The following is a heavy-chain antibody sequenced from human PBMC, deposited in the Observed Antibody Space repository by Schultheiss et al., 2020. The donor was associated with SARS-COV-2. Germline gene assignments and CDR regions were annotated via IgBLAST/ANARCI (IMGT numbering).Heavy chain of an antibody. Sequence: GGSLRLSCAASGFTVSSNYMSWVRQAPGKGLEWVSVIYSGGSTYYADSVKGRFTISRHNSKNTLYLQMNSLRAEDTAVYYCARDHRRYYDSSGWSWFDPWGQGTLVTVSS. J-gene: IGHJ5*02. CDR1: GFTVSSNY. CDR2: IYSGGST. D-gene: IGHD3-22*01. CDR3: ARDHRRYYDSSGWSWFDP. V-gene: IGHV3-53*04.